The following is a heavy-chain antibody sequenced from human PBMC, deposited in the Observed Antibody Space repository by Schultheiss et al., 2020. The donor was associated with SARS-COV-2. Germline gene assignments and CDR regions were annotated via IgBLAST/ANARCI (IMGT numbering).Heavy chain of an antibody. CDR3: ARDLSSTSCEDY. CDR2: ISSSGSTI. Sequence: GGSLRLSCAASGFTFSSYAMSWVRQAPGKGLEWVSYISSSGSTIYYADSVKGRFTISRDNAKNSLYLQMNSLRAEDTAVYYCARDLSSTSCEDYWGQGTLVTVSS. J-gene: IGHJ4*02. CDR1: GFTFSSYA. V-gene: IGHV3-48*04. D-gene: IGHD2-2*01.